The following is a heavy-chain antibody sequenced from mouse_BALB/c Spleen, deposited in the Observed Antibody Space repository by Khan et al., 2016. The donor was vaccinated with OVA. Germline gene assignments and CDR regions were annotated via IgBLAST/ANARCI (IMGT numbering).Heavy chain of an antibody. Sequence: EVQLQASGPGLVKPSQSLSLTCTVTGYSITSDYAWKWIRQFPGNKLGWMGFISYSGRTSYTPSLKSRISITRDTSNNPFFLQLNSVTDEYTATYDCAEVRDYWGQGTLVTVSA. D-gene: IGHD2-14*01. V-gene: IGHV3-2*02. J-gene: IGHJ3*01. CDR2: ISYSGRT. CDR1: GYSITSDYA. CDR3: AEVRDY.